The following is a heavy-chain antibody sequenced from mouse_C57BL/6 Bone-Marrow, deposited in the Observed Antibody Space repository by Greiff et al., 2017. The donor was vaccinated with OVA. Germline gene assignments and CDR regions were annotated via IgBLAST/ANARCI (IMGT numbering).Heavy chain of an antibody. D-gene: IGHD1-1*01. J-gene: IGHJ2*01. V-gene: IGHV1-81*01. CDR2: IYPRSGNT. CDR3: ARVHYGSSPLDY. CDR1: GYTFTSYG. Sequence: VKLQESGAELARPGASVKLSCKASGYTFTSYGISWVKQRTGQGLEWIGEIYPRSGNTYYNEKFKGKATLTADKSSSTAYMELRSLTSEDSAVYFCARVHYGSSPLDYWGQGTTLTVSS.